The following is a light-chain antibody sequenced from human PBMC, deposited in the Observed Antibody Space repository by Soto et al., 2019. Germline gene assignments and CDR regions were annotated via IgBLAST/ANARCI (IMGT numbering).Light chain of an antibody. CDR2: AAS. CDR3: QRYNSAPYT. V-gene: IGKV1-27*01. CDR1: QDISNY. J-gene: IGKJ2*01. Sequence: DIQMTQSPSSLSASVGDRVTITCRASQDISNYLAWYQQKPGKVPKLLIYAASTLQSGVPSRFSGSGSGTDFTLTVSSLQPEDVATYYCQRYNSAPYTFGQGTKLVIK.